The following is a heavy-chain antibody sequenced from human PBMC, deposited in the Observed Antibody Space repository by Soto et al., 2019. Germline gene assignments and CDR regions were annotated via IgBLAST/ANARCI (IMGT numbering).Heavy chain of an antibody. CDR1: GFSVSTNY. Sequence: PGGSLRLSCEVSGFSVSTNYMGWVRQAPGKGLEWVSGLGGSNSDTHYAASVEGRFTVSRDNSRSTLFLQMNSLRVEDTAVYYCAKDKVDHNSVWDPFDIWGQGTMVTVSS. CDR3: AKDKVDHNSVWDPFDI. CDR2: LGGSNSDT. V-gene: IGHV3-23*01. J-gene: IGHJ3*02. D-gene: IGHD2-15*01.